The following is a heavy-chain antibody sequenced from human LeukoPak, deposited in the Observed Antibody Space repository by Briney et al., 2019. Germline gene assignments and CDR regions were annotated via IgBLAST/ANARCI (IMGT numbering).Heavy chain of an antibody. CDR3: ARTGEGGSFDI. V-gene: IGHV3-23*01. Sequence: GGSLRLSCAASGFTFSSYAMSWVRQAPGKGLEWVSAISGSGGSTYYADSVKGRFTVSRDNSKNTLYLQMNSLRAEDTAVYYCARTGEGGSFDIWGQGTMVTVSS. D-gene: IGHD1/OR15-1a*01. J-gene: IGHJ3*02. CDR1: GFTFSSYA. CDR2: ISGSGGST.